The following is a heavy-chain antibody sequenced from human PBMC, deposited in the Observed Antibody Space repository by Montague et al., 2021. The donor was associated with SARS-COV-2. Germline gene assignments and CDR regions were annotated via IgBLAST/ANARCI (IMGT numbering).Heavy chain of an antibody. V-gene: IGHV3-53*05. Sequence: SLRLSCATPGFIVASNYMSWVRQAPGKGLEWVSIMYSAGNTYYADSVKSRFSISRDNSKNTLYLQMNNLSPEDTAGYYCVSRDGYTPSWGQGTLVTVSS. CDR1: GFIVASNY. J-gene: IGHJ5*02. D-gene: IGHD5-24*01. CDR3: VSRDGYTPS. CDR2: MYSAGNT.